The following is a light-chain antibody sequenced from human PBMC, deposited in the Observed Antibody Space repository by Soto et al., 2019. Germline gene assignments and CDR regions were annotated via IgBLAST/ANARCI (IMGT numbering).Light chain of an antibody. J-gene: IGKJ3*01. CDR3: QKYISAPFT. CDR1: RGISNY. Sequence: DIQMTQSPSSLSASVGDRVTITCRASRGISNYLAWYQQKPGKVPKLLIYAASTLQSGVPSRFSGSGSGIDFTLTISSLQPEDVATYYCQKYISAPFTFGPGTKVDIK. V-gene: IGKV1-27*01. CDR2: AAS.